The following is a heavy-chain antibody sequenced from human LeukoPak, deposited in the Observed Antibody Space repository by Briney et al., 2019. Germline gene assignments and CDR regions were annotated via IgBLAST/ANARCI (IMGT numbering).Heavy chain of an antibody. D-gene: IGHD7-27*01. Sequence: PSETLSLTCTVSGGSIRSGTDYWSWIRQPAGKGLDWIGRIYMSGSTDYNPSFKSRVTMSVDTSKNQVSLKLRSVTAADTAVYYCARVVWGGDFHYSLDVWGKGTTVIVSS. CDR1: GGSIRSGTDY. CDR3: ARVVWGGDFHYSLDV. CDR2: IYMSGST. J-gene: IGHJ6*03. V-gene: IGHV4-61*02.